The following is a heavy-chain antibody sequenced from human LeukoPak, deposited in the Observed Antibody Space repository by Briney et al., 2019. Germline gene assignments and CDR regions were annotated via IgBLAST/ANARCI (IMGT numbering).Heavy chain of an antibody. CDR1: GFTFSSYG. V-gene: IGHV3-30*18. J-gene: IGHJ4*02. CDR2: ISYDGSNK. CDR3: AKDGIVVSYFDY. Sequence: GGSLRLSCAASGFTFSSYGIHWVPQAPGRGQEWVAIISYDGSNKYYADSVKGRFTISRDNSKITLYLQMNSLRAEDTAMYYCAKDGIVVSYFDYWGQGTLVTVSS. D-gene: IGHD3-22*01.